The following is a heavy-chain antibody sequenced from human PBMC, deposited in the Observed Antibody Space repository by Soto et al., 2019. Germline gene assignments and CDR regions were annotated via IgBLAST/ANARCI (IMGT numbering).Heavy chain of an antibody. Sequence: GGSLRLSCTASGLPHSSFAMMWVRQAPGKGLECVSGIYGSGRGIEYADSVKGRFTISRDNSKNTVYLQMTDLRADDTAVYYCAKDAVYNDGLWLMDHWGQGTQVTVS. J-gene: IGHJ4*02. CDR2: IYGSGRGI. CDR3: AKDAVYNDGLWLMDH. D-gene: IGHD2-21*01. V-gene: IGHV3-23*05. CDR1: GLPHSSFA.